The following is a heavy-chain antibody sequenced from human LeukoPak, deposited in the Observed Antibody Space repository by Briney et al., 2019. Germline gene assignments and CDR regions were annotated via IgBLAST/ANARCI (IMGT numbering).Heavy chain of an antibody. Sequence: PGGSLRLSCAASGSIFSVYYMSWIRQAPGKGLEWISYITRSGSTIYYAESVRGRFTISRDDAKNSLYLQMNSLRAEDTAVYYCAKDPWDIVATSGYYLDYWGQGTLVTVSS. J-gene: IGHJ4*02. CDR1: GSIFSVYY. V-gene: IGHV3-11*01. CDR3: AKDPWDIVATSGYYLDY. D-gene: IGHD5-12*01. CDR2: ITRSGSTI.